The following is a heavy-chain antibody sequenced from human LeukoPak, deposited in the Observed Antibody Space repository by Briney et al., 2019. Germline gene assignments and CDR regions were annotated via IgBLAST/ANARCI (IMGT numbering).Heavy chain of an antibody. Sequence: ASVKVSRQHCGYTLHHYGISWLRPAARQGRAGVGWINAYNGNPNYAQKLQGRVTMTTDTSTSTAYMELGSLRSDDTAVYYCAREVADYYDSSGYYYAEYFQHWGQGTLVTVSS. CDR1: GYTLHHYG. J-gene: IGHJ1*01. CDR2: INAYNGNP. CDR3: AREVADYYDSSGYYYAEYFQH. D-gene: IGHD3-22*01. V-gene: IGHV1-18*01.